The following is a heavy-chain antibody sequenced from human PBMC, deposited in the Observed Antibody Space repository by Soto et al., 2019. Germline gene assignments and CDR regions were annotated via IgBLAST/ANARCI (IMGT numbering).Heavy chain of an antibody. Sequence: QVQLQESGPGLVKPSETLSLTCTVSGGSISSYYWSWIRQPPGKGLEWIGYIYYSGSTNNNPSPKGRVHISVDTSKNQFSLKLSSVTAADTAVYYCARVLFGRGNWFDPWGQGTLVTVSS. D-gene: IGHD3-3*01. CDR2: IYYSGST. J-gene: IGHJ5*02. V-gene: IGHV4-59*01. CDR3: ARVLFGRGNWFDP. CDR1: GGSISSYY.